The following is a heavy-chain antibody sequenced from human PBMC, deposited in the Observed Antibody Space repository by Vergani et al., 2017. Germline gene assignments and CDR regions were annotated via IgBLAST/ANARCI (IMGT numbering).Heavy chain of an antibody. V-gene: IGHV3-13*01. CDR2: IGTAGDT. CDR3: ARAVSTTVGDPPGY. D-gene: IGHD4-23*01. J-gene: IGHJ4*02. Sequence: EVQLVESGGGLVQPGGSLRLSCAASGFTFSSYDMHWVRHATGKGLEWVSAIGTAGDTYYPGSVKGRFTISRENAKNSLYLQMNSLRAGDTAIYYCARAVSTTVGDPPGYWGQGTLVTVSS. CDR1: GFTFSSYD.